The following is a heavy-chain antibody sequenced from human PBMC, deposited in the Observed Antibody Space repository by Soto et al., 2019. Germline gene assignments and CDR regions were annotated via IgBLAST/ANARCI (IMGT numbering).Heavy chain of an antibody. V-gene: IGHV3-23*01. CDR1: GFTFSSYA. J-gene: IGHJ6*02. Sequence: GGSLRLSCAASGFTFSSYAMSWVRQAPGKGLEWVSAISGSGGRTYYADSVKGRFTISRDNSKNTLYLQMNSLRAEDTAVYYCPTIMGSYIGQLVRMDYYYYGMDVWGQGTTVTVSS. D-gene: IGHD6-13*01. CDR3: PTIMGSYIGQLVRMDYYYYGMDV. CDR2: ISGSGGRT.